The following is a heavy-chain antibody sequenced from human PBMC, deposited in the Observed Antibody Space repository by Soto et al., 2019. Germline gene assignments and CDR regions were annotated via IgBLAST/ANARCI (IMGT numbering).Heavy chain of an antibody. CDR3: AKDQIVVVVAATQNDAFDI. J-gene: IGHJ3*02. Sequence: GGSLRLSCASSGFTFSSYAMSWVRQAPGKGLEWVSAISGSGGSTYYADSVKGRFTISRDNSKNALYLQMNSLRAEDTAVYYCAKDQIVVVVAATQNDAFDIWGRGTMVTVSS. V-gene: IGHV3-23*01. D-gene: IGHD2-15*01. CDR2: ISGSGGST. CDR1: GFTFSSYA.